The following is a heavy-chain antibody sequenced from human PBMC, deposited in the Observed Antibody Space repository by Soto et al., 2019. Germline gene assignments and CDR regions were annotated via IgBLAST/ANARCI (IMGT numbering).Heavy chain of an antibody. D-gene: IGHD1-26*01. V-gene: IGHV1-18*01. J-gene: IGHJ4*02. CDR3: ARDRSVGATAGQFDY. CDR1: GYTFTNDG. Sequence: QVQLVQSGAEVKKPGASVKVSCNASGYTFTNDGFSWVRQAPGQGLEWMGWVSAYNGHTKYVEKLQGRVTMTTDTSTSTAHMELRSLRSDDTAVYYCARDRSVGATAGQFDYWGQGTLVTVSS. CDR2: VSAYNGHT.